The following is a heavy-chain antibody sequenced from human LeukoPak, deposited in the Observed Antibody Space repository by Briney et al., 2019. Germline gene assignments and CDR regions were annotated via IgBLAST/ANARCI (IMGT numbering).Heavy chain of an antibody. Sequence: SQTLSLTCTVSGGSISSGGYYWSWLRQHPGKGLEWIGYIYYSGSTYYNPSLKSRVTISVDTSKNQFSLKLSSVTAADTAVYYCAREKKNNYYDSSGYQAGAFDIWGQGTMVTVSS. D-gene: IGHD3-22*01. CDR2: IYYSGST. CDR1: GGSISSGGYY. CDR3: AREKKNNYYDSSGYQAGAFDI. V-gene: IGHV4-31*03. J-gene: IGHJ3*02.